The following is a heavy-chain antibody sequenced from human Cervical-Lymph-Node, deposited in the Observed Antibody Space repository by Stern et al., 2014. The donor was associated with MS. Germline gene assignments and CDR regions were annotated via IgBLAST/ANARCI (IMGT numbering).Heavy chain of an antibody. CDR2: IWYDGSNP. Sequence: VHLVESGGGMVQPGRSLRLSCAASGFSFSRYAMHWVRQAPGKGLEWVALIWYDGSNPYYADSVTGRFTISRDNFENTLYLQMNSLRAEDTAVYYCASAYSSSHYYFDYWGQGTLVTVSS. J-gene: IGHJ4*02. V-gene: IGHV3-33*01. CDR1: GFSFSRYA. D-gene: IGHD6-13*01. CDR3: ASAYSSSHYYFDY.